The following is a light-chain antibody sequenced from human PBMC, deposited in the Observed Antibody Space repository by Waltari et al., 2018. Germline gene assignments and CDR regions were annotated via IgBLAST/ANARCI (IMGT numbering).Light chain of an antibody. J-gene: IGKJ1*01. CDR1: QNIDNY. CDR2: AAS. CDR3: KQSHNGRT. V-gene: IGKV1-39*01. Sequence: DIQMTQSPSSLSASVGDRVTITCRASQNIDNYLNWYQQKSGRAPKLLIYAASTLLSGVPSRFSGSGSGTDFSLTISSLQTEDFATYYCKQSHNGRTFGQGTRVEIK.